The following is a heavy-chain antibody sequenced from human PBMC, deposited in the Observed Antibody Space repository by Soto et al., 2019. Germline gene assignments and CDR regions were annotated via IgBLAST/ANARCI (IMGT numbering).Heavy chain of an antibody. D-gene: IGHD6-19*01. V-gene: IGHV1-69*01. CDR1: GGTFSSYA. CDR2: IIPIFGTA. Sequence: QVQLVQSGAEVKKPGSSVKVSCKASGGTFSSYAISWVRQAPGQGLEWMGGIIPIFGTANYAQKFQGRVTITADESTSTAYMELSSLRSEDTAVYYCARDTELGGVAGRSPVYYFDYWGQGTLVTVSS. CDR3: ARDTELGGVAGRSPVYYFDY. J-gene: IGHJ4*02.